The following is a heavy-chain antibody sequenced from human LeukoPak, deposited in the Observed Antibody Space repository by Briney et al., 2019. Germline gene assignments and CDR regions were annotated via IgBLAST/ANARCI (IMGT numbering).Heavy chain of an antibody. CDR2: INSDESRT. Sequence: GGSLRLSCAASGFTFSTYWMHWVRQVPGKGLVWVSRINSDESRTNYADSVKGRFTISRDNAKNTLYLHMNSLRAEDTAVYYCARDGWAQYPPLDYWGQGTLVTVSS. D-gene: IGHD1-26*01. J-gene: IGHJ4*02. CDR3: ARDGWAQYPPLDY. CDR1: GFTFSTYW. V-gene: IGHV3-74*01.